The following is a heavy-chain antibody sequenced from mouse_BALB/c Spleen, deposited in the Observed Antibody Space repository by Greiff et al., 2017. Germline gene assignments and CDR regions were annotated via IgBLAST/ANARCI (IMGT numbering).Heavy chain of an antibody. CDR2: ISSGSSTI. V-gene: IGHV5-17*02. CDR1: GFTFSSYG. D-gene: IGHD2-4*01. Sequence: EVQGVESGGDLVKPGGSLKLSCAASGFTFSSYGMSWVRQTPDKRLEWVATISSGSSTIYYADTVKGRFTISRDNPKNTLFLQMTSLRSEDTAMYYCARRDYDYDRDYYAMDYWGQGTSVTVSS. CDR3: ARRDYDYDRDYYAMDY. J-gene: IGHJ4*01.